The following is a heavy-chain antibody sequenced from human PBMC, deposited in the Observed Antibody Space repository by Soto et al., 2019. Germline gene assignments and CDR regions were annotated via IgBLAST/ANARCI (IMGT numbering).Heavy chain of an antibody. CDR1: YGSISSYY. J-gene: IGHJ4*02. D-gene: IGHD2-21*01. CDR3: ARVWGYYFDY. CDR2: IYYSGST. Sequence: PSETLSLTCTFSYGSISSYYWSWIRQPPGKGLEWIGYIYYSGSTNYNPSLKSRVTISVDTSKNQFSLKLSSVTAADTAVYYCARVWGYYFDYWGQGTLVTV. V-gene: IGHV4-59*01.